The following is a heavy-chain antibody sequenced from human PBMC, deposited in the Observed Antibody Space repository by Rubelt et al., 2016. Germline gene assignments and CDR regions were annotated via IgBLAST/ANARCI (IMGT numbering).Heavy chain of an antibody. Sequence: QVQLQQWGAGLLKPSETLSLTCAVYVGTFSDYSWTWIRKLPGKGLEWIGEITDAGDTTYNPSLKSRVTMSVDTSKNQFSRKLTSGTAADTAVYYCGASNIELGGTYGGYRHWGQGTLVTVSS. CDR3: GASNIELGGTYGGYRH. D-gene: IGHD4-17*01. V-gene: IGHV4-34*08. CDR1: VGTFSDYS. J-gene: IGHJ4*02. CDR2: ITDAGDT.